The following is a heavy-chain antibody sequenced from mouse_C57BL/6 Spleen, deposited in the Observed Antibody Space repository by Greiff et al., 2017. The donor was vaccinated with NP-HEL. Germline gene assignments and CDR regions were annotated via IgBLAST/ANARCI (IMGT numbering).Heavy chain of an antibody. J-gene: IGHJ2*01. D-gene: IGHD2-4*01. Sequence: DVKLQESGPGLVKPSQSLSLTCSVTGYSITSGYYWNWIRQFPGNKLEWMGYISYDGSNNYNPSLKNRISITRDTSKNQFFLKLNSVTTEDTATYYCAREGVMITTAAHFDYWGQGTTLTVSS. CDR2: ISYDGSN. V-gene: IGHV3-6*01. CDR3: AREGVMITTAAHFDY. CDR1: GYSITSGYY.